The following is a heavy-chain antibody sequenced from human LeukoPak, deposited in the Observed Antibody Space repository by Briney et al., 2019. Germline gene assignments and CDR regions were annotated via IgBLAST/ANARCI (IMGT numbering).Heavy chain of an antibody. CDR1: GGSISSSNW. J-gene: IGHJ5*02. V-gene: IGHV4-4*02. Sequence: SETLSLTCAVSGGSISSSNWWSWVRQPPGKGLEWIGEIYHSGSTNYNPSLKSRVTISVDTSKNQFSLKLSSVTAADTAVYYCARDLGAVAGPYNWFDPWGQGTLVTVSS. CDR2: IYHSGST. D-gene: IGHD6-19*01. CDR3: ARDLGAVAGPYNWFDP.